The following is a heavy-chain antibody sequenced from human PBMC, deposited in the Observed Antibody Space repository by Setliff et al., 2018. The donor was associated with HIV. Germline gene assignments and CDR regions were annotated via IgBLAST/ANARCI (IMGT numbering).Heavy chain of an antibody. CDR2: INAGNGDT. CDR3: ATRIRDGHRGYGYFDF. CDR1: GYTFTNYA. D-gene: IGHD5-12*01. J-gene: IGHJ4*02. V-gene: IGHV1-3*01. Sequence: ASVKVSCKASGYTFTNYAIHWVRQAPGQRLEWMGWINAGNGDTKYSQKFQGRVTMTRDTSISTAYMELSRLRPEDTAVYYCATRIRDGHRGYGYFDFWGQGTLVTVSS.